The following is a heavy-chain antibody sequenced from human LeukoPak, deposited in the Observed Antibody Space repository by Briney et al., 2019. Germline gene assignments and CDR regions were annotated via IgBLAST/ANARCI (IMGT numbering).Heavy chain of an antibody. CDR3: ARDDAFDI. Sequence: PSETLSLTCTVSGGSISSYYWSWIRQPPGKGLEWIGYIYYSGSTNYNPSLKSRVTISVDTSKNQFSLKLSSVTAADTAVYYCARDDAFDIRGQGTMVTVSS. J-gene: IGHJ3*02. V-gene: IGHV4-59*01. CDR1: GGSISSYY. CDR2: IYYSGST.